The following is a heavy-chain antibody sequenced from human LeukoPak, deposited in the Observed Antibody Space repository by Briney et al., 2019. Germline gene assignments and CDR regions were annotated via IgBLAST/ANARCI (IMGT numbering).Heavy chain of an antibody. CDR1: GFTFSRSS. CDR2: VGYDGDT. V-gene: IGHV3-23*01. Sequence: GGSLRLSCVASGFTFSRSSMNWVRQAPGKELECVSVVGYDGDTDYADPVRGRFTISRYNSKNTLYLQMNTLRSEHTAVYYCARKHAGNSPFDSRGPGTRVTASS. CDR3: ARKHAGNSPFDS. D-gene: IGHD4-23*01. J-gene: IGHJ4*01.